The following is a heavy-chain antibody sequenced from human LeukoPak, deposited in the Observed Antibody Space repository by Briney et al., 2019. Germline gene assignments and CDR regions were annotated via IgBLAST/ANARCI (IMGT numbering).Heavy chain of an antibody. CDR1: GYTFTSYD. V-gene: IGHV1-8*01. Sequence: ASVKVSCKASGYTFTSYDINWVRQATGQGLEWMGWMNPNSGNTGYAQKFQGRVTMTEDTSTDTAYMELSSLRSEDTAVYYCATAATPQHYYDSNDAFDIWGQGTMVTVSS. J-gene: IGHJ3*02. D-gene: IGHD3-22*01. CDR2: MNPNSGNT. CDR3: ATAATPQHYYDSNDAFDI.